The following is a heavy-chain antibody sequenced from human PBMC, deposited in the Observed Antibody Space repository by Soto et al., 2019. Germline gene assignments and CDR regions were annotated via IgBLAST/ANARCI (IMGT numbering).Heavy chain of an antibody. D-gene: IGHD2-8*01. Sequence: SETLSLTCAVYGGSFSGYYWNWIRQPPGKGLEWIGEINHSGSTNYNPSLKSRVTISVDTSKNQFSLKLSSVTAADTAVYYCARGYCTNGVCALYYFDYWGQGTLVTVSS. J-gene: IGHJ4*02. CDR2: INHSGST. V-gene: IGHV4-34*01. CDR3: ARGYCTNGVCALYYFDY. CDR1: GGSFSGYY.